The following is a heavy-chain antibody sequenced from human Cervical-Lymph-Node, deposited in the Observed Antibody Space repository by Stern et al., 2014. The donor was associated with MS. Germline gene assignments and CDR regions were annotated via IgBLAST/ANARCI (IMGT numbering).Heavy chain of an antibody. CDR1: GYTFTSYG. J-gene: IGHJ3*02. CDR3: ARGLLGSENAFDI. V-gene: IGHV1-18*01. CDR2: IGPYKGNQ. Sequence: QVQLVESGAEVKKPGASVKVSCKASGYTFTSYGISWVRQAPGQGLEWMGLIGPYKGNQNYTRRLKGRVTMTTDTSSSTASMVLRDLRADDTAVYYCARGLLGSENAFDIWGQGTMVTVSS. D-gene: IGHD2-15*01.